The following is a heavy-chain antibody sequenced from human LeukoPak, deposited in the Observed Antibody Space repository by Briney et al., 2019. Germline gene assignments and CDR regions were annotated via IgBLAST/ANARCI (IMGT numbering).Heavy chain of an antibody. D-gene: IGHD4-23*01. CDR1: GYTFTSYW. V-gene: IGHV3-21*03. Sequence: GESLKISCKGSGYTFTSYWIGWVRQMPGKGLEWVSSISRDSITYTYYADSVKGRFTISRDNTKDSLYLQMNSLRAEDTAVYYCVRPGINDYGGNFDYWGQGALVTVSS. CDR2: ISRDSITYT. CDR3: VRPGINDYGGNFDY. J-gene: IGHJ4*02.